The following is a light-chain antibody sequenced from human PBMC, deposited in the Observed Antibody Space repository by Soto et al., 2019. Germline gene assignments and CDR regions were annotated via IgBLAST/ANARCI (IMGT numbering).Light chain of an antibody. J-gene: IGKJ2*01. CDR1: QSVSSK. V-gene: IGKV3-15*01. Sequence: EIVMTQSPVTLSVSPGERATLSCRASQSVSSKLAWYQQKPGQAPRLLIYGASTRATGIPARLSGSGSGTEFTLSMSSLQSEDFAVYYCQQYNNWPQTFGQGTKLEIK. CDR3: QQYNNWPQT. CDR2: GAS.